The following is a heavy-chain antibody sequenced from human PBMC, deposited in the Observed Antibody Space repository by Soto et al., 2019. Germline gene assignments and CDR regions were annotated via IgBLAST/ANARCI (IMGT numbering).Heavy chain of an antibody. CDR3: ARDLGGSYYAPVDY. Sequence: QVQLVQSGAEVKKPGASVKVSCKASGYTFPSYGISWVRQAPGQGLEWMGWISAYNGNTRYAQKLQGRVTMTTDTSTRTAYMEQRSLRSDDTAVYYCARDLGGSYYAPVDYWCQGTLVTVSS. D-gene: IGHD1-26*01. J-gene: IGHJ4*02. CDR1: GYTFPSYG. CDR2: ISAYNGNT. V-gene: IGHV1-18*01.